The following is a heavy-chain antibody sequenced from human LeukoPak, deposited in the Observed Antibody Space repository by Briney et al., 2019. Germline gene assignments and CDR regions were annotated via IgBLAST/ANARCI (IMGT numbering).Heavy chain of an antibody. CDR1: GFSFSSYG. CDR2: IWSHGNRR. J-gene: IGHJ3*01. D-gene: IGHD6-25*01. V-gene: IGHV3-33*01. CDR3: ARDSAADDNDFDV. Sequence: PGESLRLSCVPSGFSFSSYGMHWVRQAPGKGLEWVAVIWSHGNRRHHADSVEGRFTISRDNSKSILYLQMNNLRAEDTALYYCARDSAADDNDFDVWGQGTMVTVSS.